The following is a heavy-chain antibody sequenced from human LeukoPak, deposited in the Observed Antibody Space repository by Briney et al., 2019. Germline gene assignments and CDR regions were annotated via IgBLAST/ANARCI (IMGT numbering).Heavy chain of an antibody. CDR2: ISYDGSNK. CDR1: GFTFSSYG. J-gene: IGHJ4*02. D-gene: IGHD1-26*01. CDR3: AGYWHGATYIDY. V-gene: IGHV3-30*03. Sequence: GGSLRLSCAASGFTFSSYGMHWVRQAPGKGLEWVAVISYDGSNKYYADSVKGRFTISRDNAKNSLYLQMNSLRAEDTAVYYCAGYWHGATYIDYWGQGTLVTVSS.